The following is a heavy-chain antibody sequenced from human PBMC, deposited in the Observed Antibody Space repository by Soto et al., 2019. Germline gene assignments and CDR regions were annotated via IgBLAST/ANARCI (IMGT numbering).Heavy chain of an antibody. Sequence: ASVTVSCQASVYTFTSYGISWVRQAPGQGLEWMGWISAYNGNTNYPQKLQGRVTMTTDTSTSTAYMELRSLRSDDTAVYYCARDGAGSGSYPPNWFDPWGQGTLVTVSS. CDR2: ISAYNGNT. CDR3: ARDGAGSGSYPPNWFDP. CDR1: VYTFTSYG. V-gene: IGHV1-18*01. D-gene: IGHD3-10*01. J-gene: IGHJ5*02.